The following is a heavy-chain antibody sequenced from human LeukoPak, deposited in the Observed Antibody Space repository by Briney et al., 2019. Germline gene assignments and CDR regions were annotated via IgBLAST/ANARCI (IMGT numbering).Heavy chain of an antibody. V-gene: IGHV3-74*01. CDR1: GFTFSSYS. CDR3: ARVARGDYYYYYMDV. D-gene: IGHD3-10*01. CDR2: INNDGSST. Sequence: GGSLRLSCAASGFTFSSYSMNWVRQAPGKGLVWVSRINNDGSSTSYADSVQGRFTISRDNAKNTLYLQMNSLRAEDTALYYCARVARGDYYYYYMDVWGKGTTVTVSS. J-gene: IGHJ6*03.